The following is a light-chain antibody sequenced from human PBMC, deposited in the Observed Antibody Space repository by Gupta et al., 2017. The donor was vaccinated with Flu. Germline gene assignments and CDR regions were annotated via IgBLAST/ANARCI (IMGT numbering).Light chain of an antibody. J-gene: IGKJ1*01. CDR3: QQCDSLPDT. V-gene: IGKV1-39*01. Sequence: PSSLSASVGDRVTITCRAGQRISDYLNWYQQKPGEAPHVLIYAASKVQSGVPSRFRGSGSGTDFTLTISKLRPEDFATYYCQQCDSLPDTFGQGTKVEIK. CDR2: AAS. CDR1: QRISDY.